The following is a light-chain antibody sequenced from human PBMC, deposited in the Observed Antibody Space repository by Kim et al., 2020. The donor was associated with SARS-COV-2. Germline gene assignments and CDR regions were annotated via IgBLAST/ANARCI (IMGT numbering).Light chain of an antibody. CDR3: QAWDSSTVV. V-gene: IGLV3-1*01. CDR1: TLGDKY. J-gene: IGLJ2*01. Sequence: VSPGQTASIPCSGDTLGDKYACWYQQKPGQAPVLVIYQDTKRPSGIPERFSSSNSGNTATLTISGTQAMDEADYYCQAWDSSTVVFGGGTQLTVL. CDR2: QDT.